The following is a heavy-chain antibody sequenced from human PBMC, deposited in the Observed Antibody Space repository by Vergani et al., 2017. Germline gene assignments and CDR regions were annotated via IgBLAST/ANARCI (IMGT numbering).Heavy chain of an antibody. D-gene: IGHD6-19*01. Sequence: EVQLLESGGGLVQPGGSLRLSCAASGFTFSSYAMSRVRQAPGKGLEWVSAISGSGGSTYYADSVKGRFTISRDNSKNTLYLQMNSLRAEDTAVYYCAKAGKGSSGWKQELHYWGQGTLVTVSS. CDR2: ISGSGGST. CDR1: GFTFSSYA. CDR3: AKAGKGSSGWKQELHY. J-gene: IGHJ4*02. V-gene: IGHV3-23*01.